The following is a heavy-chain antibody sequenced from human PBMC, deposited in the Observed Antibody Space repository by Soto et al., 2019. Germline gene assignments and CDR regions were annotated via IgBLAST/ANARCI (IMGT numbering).Heavy chain of an antibody. CDR2: ISYGGNNK. D-gene: IGHD6-13*01. Sequence: QAQLEESGGGVVQTGRSLRLSCTASGFTFSSYAMHWVRQAPGKGLEWVALISYGGNNKYYAESVKGRFTISRDNSKNTLFLQMNSLRVEDTAVYYCARDLGSSWYIGGAKHYYGMDVWGQGTTVTVSS. V-gene: IGHV3-30-3*01. J-gene: IGHJ6*02. CDR1: GFTFSSYA. CDR3: ARDLGSSWYIGGAKHYYGMDV.